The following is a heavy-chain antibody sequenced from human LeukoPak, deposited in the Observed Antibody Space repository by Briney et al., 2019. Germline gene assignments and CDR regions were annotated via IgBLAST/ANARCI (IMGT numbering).Heavy chain of an antibody. CDR2: ISSSSSYI. Sequence: GGSLRLSCAASGFTFSSYSMNWVRQAPGKGLEWVSSISSSSSYIYYADSVRGRFTISRDNAKNSLYLQMNSLRAEDTAVYYCARAHYYGSGSYPNWFDPWGQGTLVTVSS. V-gene: IGHV3-21*01. D-gene: IGHD3-10*01. J-gene: IGHJ5*02. CDR3: ARAHYYGSGSYPNWFDP. CDR1: GFTFSSYS.